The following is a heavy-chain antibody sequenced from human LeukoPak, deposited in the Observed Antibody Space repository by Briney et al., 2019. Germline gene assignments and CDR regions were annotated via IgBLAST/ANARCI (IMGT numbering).Heavy chain of an antibody. D-gene: IGHD2-15*01. CDR2: INPSGGST. Sequence: ASVKVSCKASGYTFTSYYMHWVRQAPGQGLEWMGIINPSGGSTSYAQKFQGRVTMTRDMSTSTVYMELSSLRSEDTAVYYCARDGKYCSGGSCYPWNWFDPWGQGTLVTVSS. CDR3: ARDGKYCSGGSCYPWNWFDP. CDR1: GYTFTSYY. V-gene: IGHV1-46*01. J-gene: IGHJ5*02.